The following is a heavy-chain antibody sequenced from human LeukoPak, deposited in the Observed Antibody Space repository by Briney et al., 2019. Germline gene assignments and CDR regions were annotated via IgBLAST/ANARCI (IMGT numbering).Heavy chain of an antibody. V-gene: IGHV4-59*08. D-gene: IGHD3-22*01. CDR2: IYYSGST. Sequence: PSETLSLTCTVSGGSISSYYRSWIRQPPGKGLEWIGYIYYSGSTNYNPPLKSRVTISVDTSKNQFSLKLSSVTAADTAVYYCARLGSSGYYPLGWGQGTLVTVSS. J-gene: IGHJ4*02. CDR3: ARLGSSGYYPLG. CDR1: GGSISSYY.